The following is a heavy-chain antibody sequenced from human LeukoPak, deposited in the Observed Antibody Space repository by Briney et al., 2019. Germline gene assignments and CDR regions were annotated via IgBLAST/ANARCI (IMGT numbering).Heavy chain of an antibody. CDR1: GFTFSSIA. CDR2: ISGSGGGT. D-gene: IGHD6-19*01. V-gene: IGHV3-23*01. J-gene: IGHJ4*02. Sequence: GGSLRLSCAASGFTFSSIAMSWVRQAPDKGLEWVSTISGSGGGTYYADSVKGRLTISRDNAKNSVYLQMNSLRAEDTAVYYCARDGAVAGIENDYWGQGTLVTVSS. CDR3: ARDGAVAGIENDY.